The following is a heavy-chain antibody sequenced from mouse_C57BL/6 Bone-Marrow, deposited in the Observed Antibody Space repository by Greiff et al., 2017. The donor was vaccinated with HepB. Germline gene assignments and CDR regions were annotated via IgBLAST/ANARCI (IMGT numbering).Heavy chain of an antibody. J-gene: IGHJ2*01. Sequence: EVKLVESGGGLVQPGGSLKLSCAASGFTFSDYYMYWVRQTPEKRLEWVAYISNGGGSTYYPDTVKGRFTISRDNAKNTLYLQMSRLKSEDTAMYYCARPTAYWGQGTTLTVSS. CDR1: GFTFSDYY. CDR3: ARPTAY. V-gene: IGHV5-12*01. CDR2: ISNGGGST.